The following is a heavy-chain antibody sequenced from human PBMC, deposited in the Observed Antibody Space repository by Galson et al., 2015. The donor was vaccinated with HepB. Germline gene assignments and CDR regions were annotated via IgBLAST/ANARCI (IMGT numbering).Heavy chain of an antibody. V-gene: IGHV4-39*07. CDR3: SMGYGPYY. D-gene: IGHD5-18*01. CDR2: IYRGEST. J-gene: IGHJ4*02. CDR1: GGSVHSSSYY. Sequence: ETLSLTCTVSGGSVHSSSYYWGWIRQSPGKGLEWIGTIYRGESTYYNPSLKSRVTISLDTSRNHISLKLTSVTAADTALDYCSMGYGPYYWGQGTLVIVSS.